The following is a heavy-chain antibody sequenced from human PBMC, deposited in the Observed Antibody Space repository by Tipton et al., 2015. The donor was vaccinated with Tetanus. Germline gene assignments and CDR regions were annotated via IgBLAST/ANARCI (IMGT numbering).Heavy chain of an antibody. Sequence: QLVQSGAEVKKPGSSVKVSCKASGGTFSSYAISWVRQAPGQGLEWMGGIIPIFGTANYAQKFQGRVTITADKSTSTAYMELSSLRSEDTAVYYCARAFSPSGVYYDSSGYYPEGFDYWGQGTLVTVSS. CDR2: IIPIFGTA. V-gene: IGHV1-69*06. J-gene: IGHJ4*02. CDR3: ARAFSPSGVYYDSSGYYPEGFDY. D-gene: IGHD3-22*01. CDR1: GGTFSSYA.